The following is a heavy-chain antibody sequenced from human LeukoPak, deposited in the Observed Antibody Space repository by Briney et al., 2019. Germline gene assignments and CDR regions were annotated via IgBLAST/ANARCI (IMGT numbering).Heavy chain of an antibody. D-gene: IGHD3-3*01. J-gene: IGHJ4*02. V-gene: IGHV3-21*01. CDR2: ISSSSSYI. Sequence: KPGGSLRLSCAASGFTFSSYSMNWVRQAPGKGLEWVSSISSSSSYIYYADSVKGRFTISRDNAKNSLYLQMNSLRAEDTAVYYCARDTPRGYDFWSGYYVSYFDYWGQGTLVTVFS. CDR3: ARDTPRGYDFWSGYYVSYFDY. CDR1: GFTFSSYS.